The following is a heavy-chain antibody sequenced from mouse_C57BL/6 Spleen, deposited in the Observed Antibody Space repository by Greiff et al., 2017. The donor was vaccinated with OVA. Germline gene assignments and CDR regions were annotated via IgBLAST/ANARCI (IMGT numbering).Heavy chain of an antibody. CDR1: GYAFTNYL. CDR2: INPGSGGT. D-gene: IGHD2-4*01. Sequence: QVQLQQSGAELVRPGTSVKVSCKASGYAFTNYLIEWVKQRPGQGLEWIGVINPGSGGTNYNEKFKGKATLTADKSSSTAYMQLSSLTSEDSAVYFCASDSERLRRDGAWFAYWGQGTLVTVSA. J-gene: IGHJ3*01. CDR3: ASDSERLRRDGAWFAY. V-gene: IGHV1-54*01.